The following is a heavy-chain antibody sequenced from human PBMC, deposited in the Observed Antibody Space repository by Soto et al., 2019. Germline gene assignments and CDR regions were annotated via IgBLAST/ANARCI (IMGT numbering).Heavy chain of an antibody. J-gene: IGHJ6*02. Sequence: GGSLRLSCAASGFTFSSYWMHWVRQAPGKGLVWVSRINSDGSSTSYADSVKGRFTISRDNAKNTPYLQMNSLRAEDTAVYYCARDPVAMVRGVIITNYYSYGMDVWGQGTTVTVSS. CDR2: INSDGSST. CDR1: GFTFSSYW. V-gene: IGHV3-74*01. D-gene: IGHD3-10*01. CDR3: ARDPVAMVRGVIITNYYSYGMDV.